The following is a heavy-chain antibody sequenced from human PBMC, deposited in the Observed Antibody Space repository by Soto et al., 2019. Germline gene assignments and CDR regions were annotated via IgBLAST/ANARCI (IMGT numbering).Heavy chain of an antibody. Sequence: GGSLRLSCVAAGIAFSNYAMSWVSQAPGKGLEWVSISSAGGRSTYHADSVKGRFTIARDNSKNTLYLHMTNLRAEDPAVYDCAKDGNWLDVYFDVWGQGTQVTVSS. CDR2: SSAGGRST. J-gene: IGHJ4*02. V-gene: IGHV3-23*01. D-gene: IGHD6-19*01. CDR3: AKDGNWLDVYFDV. CDR1: GIAFSNYA.